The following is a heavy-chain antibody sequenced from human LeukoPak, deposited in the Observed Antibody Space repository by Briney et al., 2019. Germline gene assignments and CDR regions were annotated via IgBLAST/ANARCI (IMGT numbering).Heavy chain of an antibody. V-gene: IGHV4-39*01. CDR3: ARHYRRAFDI. Sequence: SETLSLTCTVSGDSISSSSYYWGWIRQPPGKGLEWIGSIYYSGSTYYKPSLKSRVIISVDPSKNHFSLKLSSVTAAAAAVYYCARHYRRAFDIWGQGTMVTVSS. CDR1: GDSISSSSYY. J-gene: IGHJ3*02. D-gene: IGHD3-16*02. CDR2: IYYSGST.